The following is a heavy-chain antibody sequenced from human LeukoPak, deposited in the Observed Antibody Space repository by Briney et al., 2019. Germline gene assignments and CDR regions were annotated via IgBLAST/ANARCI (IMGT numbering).Heavy chain of an antibody. CDR3: ARGAPGQEGYFDY. CDR2: TYYSGST. D-gene: IGHD3-10*01. J-gene: IGHJ4*02. Sequence: PSETLSLTCTVSGGAISSYYWGWIRQPPGKGLEWFGYTYYSGSTNSHPPLKGRVTISVDTSKNQFSLKLSSVTAADTAVYYCARGAPGQEGYFDYWGQGTLVTVSS. V-gene: IGHV4-59*01. CDR1: GGAISSYY.